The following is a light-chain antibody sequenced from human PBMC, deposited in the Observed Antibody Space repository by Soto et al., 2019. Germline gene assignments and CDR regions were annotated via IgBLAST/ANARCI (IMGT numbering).Light chain of an antibody. Sequence: QSVLTQPPSASGTPGQRVTVSCSGSSFNIGSDYVYWFQQIPGTAPKLLIYTDDHRPSGVPDRFSGSKSGTSASLAISGLRSEYEGDYFCAVWDDRLTTWVFGGGTNVTVL. J-gene: IGLJ3*02. CDR2: TDD. V-gene: IGLV1-47*02. CDR3: AVWDDRLTTWV. CDR1: SFNIGSDY.